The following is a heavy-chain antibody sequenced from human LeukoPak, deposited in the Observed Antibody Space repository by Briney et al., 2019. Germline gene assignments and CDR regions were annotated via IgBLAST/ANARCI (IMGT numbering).Heavy chain of an antibody. CDR2: INHSGST. CDR3: ADEDYDFWSGYSHY. J-gene: IGHJ4*02. CDR1: GGSFSGYY. Sequence: SETLSLTCAVYGGSFSGYYWSWIRQPPGKGLEWIGEINHSGSTNYNPSLKSRVTISVDTSKNQFSLKLSSVTAADTAVHYCADEDYDFWSGYSHYWGQGTLVTVSS. D-gene: IGHD3-3*01. V-gene: IGHV4-34*01.